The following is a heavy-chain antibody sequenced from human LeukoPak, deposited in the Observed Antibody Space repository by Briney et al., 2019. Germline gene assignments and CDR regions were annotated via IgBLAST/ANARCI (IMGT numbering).Heavy chain of an antibody. D-gene: IGHD2-2*01. CDR1: GYTFTGYY. V-gene: IGHV1-2*02. CDR3: ARDLAQLLSGINAFDI. Sequence: GASVKVSCKASGYTFTGYYMHWVRQAPGQGLEWMGWINPNSGGTNYAQKFQGRVTMTRDTSISTAYMELSWLRSDDTAVYYCARDLAQLLSGINAFDIWGQGTMVTVSS. CDR2: INPNSGGT. J-gene: IGHJ3*02.